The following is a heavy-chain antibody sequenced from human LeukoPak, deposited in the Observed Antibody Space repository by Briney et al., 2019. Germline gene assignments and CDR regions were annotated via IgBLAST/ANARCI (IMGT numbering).Heavy chain of an antibody. CDR1: GFTFSTYA. D-gene: IGHD2-2*01. CDR2: ISYDGSNK. Sequence: GGSLRLSCAASGFTFSTYATHWVRQAPGKGLEWVAVISYDGSNKYYADSVKGRFTISRDNSKNTLYLQMNSLRAEDTAVYYCARVGYCSSTSCSRIAARRYWGQGTLVTVSS. CDR3: ARVGYCSSTSCSRIAARRY. J-gene: IGHJ4*02. V-gene: IGHV3-30-3*01.